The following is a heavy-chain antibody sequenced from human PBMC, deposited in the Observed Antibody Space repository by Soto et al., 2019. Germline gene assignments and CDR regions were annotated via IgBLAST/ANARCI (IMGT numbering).Heavy chain of an antibody. D-gene: IGHD2-2*01. Sequence: QVQLVESGGGVVQPGRSLRLSCAASGFTFSSYGMHWVRQAPGKGLEWVAVIWYDGSNKYYADSVKVRFTISRDNSKNTMYLQMNRLRAEDPAVYYCASDRGYCSSTSCLSAGGFDYWGQGTLVTVSS. CDR3: ASDRGYCSSTSCLSAGGFDY. CDR2: IWYDGSNK. CDR1: GFTFSSYG. J-gene: IGHJ4*02. V-gene: IGHV3-33*01.